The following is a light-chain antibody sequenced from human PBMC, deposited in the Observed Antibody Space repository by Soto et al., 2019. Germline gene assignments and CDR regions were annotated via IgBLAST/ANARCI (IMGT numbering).Light chain of an antibody. CDR3: SSYTRDSSYV. CDR2: AVS. CDR1: SSDVGLYDY. V-gene: IGLV2-14*01. Sequence: QSVLTQPASVSGSPGQSITISCTGTSSDVGLYDYVSWYQQHPGKAPQLMIYAVSNRPPGVSNRFSASKSGNTASLFISGLQAEDEADYYCSSYTRDSSYVFGSGTKVTVL. J-gene: IGLJ1*01.